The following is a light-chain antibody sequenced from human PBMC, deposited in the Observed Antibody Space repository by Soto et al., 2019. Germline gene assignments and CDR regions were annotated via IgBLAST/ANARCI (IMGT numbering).Light chain of an antibody. CDR3: QQSYSNPRT. J-gene: IGKJ1*01. CDR1: QSVSRY. Sequence: DIQMTQSPSSLSASVGDRVTISCRASQSVSRYLNWYKQKAGKAPNLLLYAFSTLESGVPSRFSGTGSGTDFTLTISSLQPEDFATYYCQQSYSNPRTFGQGTKVEIK. V-gene: IGKV1-39*01. CDR2: AFS.